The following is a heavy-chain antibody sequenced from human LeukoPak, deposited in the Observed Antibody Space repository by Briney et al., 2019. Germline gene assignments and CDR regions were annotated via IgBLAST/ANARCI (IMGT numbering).Heavy chain of an antibody. CDR2: IDPTDSYT. D-gene: IGHD3-10*01. V-gene: IGHV5-10-1*01. J-gene: IGHJ4*02. CDR3: ARLYYGSGSFLYYFDY. CDR1: GYRFTDYW. Sequence: PGESLKISCTGSGYRFTDYWIAWMRQMPGKGLEWMGRIDPTDSYTNYSPSFQGHVTISADKSISTAYLQWSSLKASDTAMYYCARLYYGSGSFLYYFDYWGQGTLATVSS.